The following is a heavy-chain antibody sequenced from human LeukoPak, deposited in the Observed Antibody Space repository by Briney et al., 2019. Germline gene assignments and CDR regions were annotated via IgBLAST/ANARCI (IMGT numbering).Heavy chain of an antibody. CDR1: GYTFTGYY. CDR2: INPKSDAT. Sequence: ASVKVSCKASGYTFTGYYMHWVRQAPGQGLEWVGWINPKSDATNYAQNFQGRVTMTRDTSISTAYMELSRLRSDDTAVYYCAVATTPADFEYWGQGTLVTVSS. D-gene: IGHD2-15*01. J-gene: IGHJ4*02. V-gene: IGHV1-2*02. CDR3: AVATTPADFEY.